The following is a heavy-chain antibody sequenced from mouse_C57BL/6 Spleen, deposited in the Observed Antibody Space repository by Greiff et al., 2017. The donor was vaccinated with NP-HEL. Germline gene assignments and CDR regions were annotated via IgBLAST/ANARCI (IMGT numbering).Heavy chain of an antibody. CDR3: ARDARAMDY. J-gene: IGHJ4*01. CDR1: GFTFSDFY. V-gene: IGHV7-1*01. CDR2: SRNKANDYTT. Sequence: EVNVVDSGGGLVQSGRSLRLSCATSGFTFSDFYMEWVRQAPGKGLEWIAASRNKANDYTTEYSASVKGRFIVSRDTSQSILYLQMNALRAEDTAIYYCARDARAMDYWGQGTSVTVSS.